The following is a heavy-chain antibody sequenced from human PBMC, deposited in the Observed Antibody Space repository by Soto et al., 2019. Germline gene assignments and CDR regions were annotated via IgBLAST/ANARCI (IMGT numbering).Heavy chain of an antibody. CDR1: GFTFSNFG. D-gene: IGHD3-3*01. V-gene: IGHV3-30*18. CDR2: ISADGRDK. J-gene: IGHJ4*02. Sequence: QVQLVASGGGVVQPGRSLRLSCAASGFTFSNFGMHWGRQAPGKGLEWVAAISADGRDKYFLDSVKGRFTISRDNSKNTLFLQMNSLRVEDTAVYYCTKGSEVARQELDYWGQGTLVTVSS. CDR3: TKGSEVARQELDY.